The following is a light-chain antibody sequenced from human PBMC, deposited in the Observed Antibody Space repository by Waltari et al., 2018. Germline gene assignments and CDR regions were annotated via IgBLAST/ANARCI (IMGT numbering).Light chain of an antibody. V-gene: IGLV2-8*01. CDR3: SSYAGSNNFVV. Sequence: QSALTQPPSASGSPGQSVTISCTGTSSDVGGYNYVSWYQQHPGKAPKLMIYAVSQRPSGVPERLSGSKSGNTASLTVSGLQAEDEADYDCSSYAGSNNFVVFGGGTKLTVL. J-gene: IGLJ2*01. CDR2: AVS. CDR1: SSDVGGYNY.